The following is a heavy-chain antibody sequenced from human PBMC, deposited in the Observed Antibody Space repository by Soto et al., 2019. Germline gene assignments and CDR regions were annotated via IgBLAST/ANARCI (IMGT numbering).Heavy chain of an antibody. V-gene: IGHV1-2*02. CDR1: RYIFTAYF. Sequence: QVQLVQSGAEVKKPGASVKVSCKAPRYIFTAYFMHWVRQAPGQGLEWMGWINPNNGATHYGLSFQGRVTMTRDTSIPTAYMELSSRRSDDTAVYYCASHDTGARFDPWGQGTLVIVSS. CDR2: INPNNGAT. J-gene: IGHJ5*02. D-gene: IGHD1-1*01. CDR3: ASHDTGARFDP.